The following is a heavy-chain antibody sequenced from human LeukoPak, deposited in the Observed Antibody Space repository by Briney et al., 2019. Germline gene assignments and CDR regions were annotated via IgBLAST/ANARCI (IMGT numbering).Heavy chain of an antibody. Sequence: PGGSLRLSCAASGFTFSSYSMNWVRQAPGKGLEWVSYISSSSSTIYYADSVKGRFTISRDNAKNSLYLQMNSLRAEDTAVYYCVRGGLWFGELTDAFDIWGQGTMVTVSS. J-gene: IGHJ3*02. CDR3: VRGGLWFGELTDAFDI. CDR2: ISSSSSTI. D-gene: IGHD3-10*01. CDR1: GFTFSSYS. V-gene: IGHV3-48*04.